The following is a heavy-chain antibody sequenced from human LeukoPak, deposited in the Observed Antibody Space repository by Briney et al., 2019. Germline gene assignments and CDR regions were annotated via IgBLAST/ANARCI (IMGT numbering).Heavy chain of an antibody. Sequence: ASVKVSCKASGYTFTDYYIHWVRQAPGQGLEWMGWIIPNSGDTSYAQKFQGRVTMTRDTSISSAYMELSRLRSDDTAVYYCARGKGGWSKRVLDYWGQGTLVTVSS. J-gene: IGHJ4*02. D-gene: IGHD2-15*01. CDR1: GYTFTDYY. CDR3: ARGKGGWSKRVLDY. CDR2: IIPNSGDT. V-gene: IGHV1-2*02.